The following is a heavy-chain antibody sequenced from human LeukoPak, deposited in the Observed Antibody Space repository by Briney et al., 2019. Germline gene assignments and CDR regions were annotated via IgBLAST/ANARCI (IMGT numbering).Heavy chain of an antibody. J-gene: IGHJ3*02. V-gene: IGHV4-59*01. CDR1: GGSISSYY. CDR3: ARASRDGYNLVAFDI. Sequence: SETLSLTCTVSGGSISSYYWSWIRQPPGKGLEWIGYIYYSGSTNYNPSLKSRVTISVDTSKNQFFLKLSSVTAADTAVYYCARASRDGYNLVAFDIWGQGTMVTVSS. D-gene: IGHD5-24*01. CDR2: IYYSGST.